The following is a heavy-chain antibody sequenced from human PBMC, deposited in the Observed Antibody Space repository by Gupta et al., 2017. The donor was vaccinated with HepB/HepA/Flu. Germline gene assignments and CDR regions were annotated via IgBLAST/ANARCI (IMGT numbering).Heavy chain of an antibody. CDR1: GYSFISYH. J-gene: IGHJ6*02. CDR2: INPSDGST. V-gene: IGHV1-46*01. CDR3: ARDPTNTFFGVVTLTYYYGMDV. Sequence: QLQLVQSGAEVKKPGASVKVSCKASGYSFISYHMSWVRQAPGQGLEWMGIINPSDGSTTYAQKFQGRVNMTRDRSTSTVYMELSSLRSEDTAVYYCARDPTNTFFGVVTLTYYYGMDVWGQGTTVTVSS. D-gene: IGHD3-3*01.